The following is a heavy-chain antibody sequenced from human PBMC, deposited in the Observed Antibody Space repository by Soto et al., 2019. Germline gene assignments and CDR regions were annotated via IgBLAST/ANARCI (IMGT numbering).Heavy chain of an antibody. Sequence: SVKVSCKASAYTFTSYAMHWVRQAPGQRLEWMGWINAGNGNTKYSQKFQGRVTITRDTSASTAYMELSSLGVEDTAVYYFARDRGYDAQDYYYNAMDVWGQGTTVTASS. CDR1: AYTFTSYA. D-gene: IGHD2-15*01. CDR2: INAGNGNT. CDR3: ARDRGYDAQDYYYNAMDV. J-gene: IGHJ6*02. V-gene: IGHV1-3*01.